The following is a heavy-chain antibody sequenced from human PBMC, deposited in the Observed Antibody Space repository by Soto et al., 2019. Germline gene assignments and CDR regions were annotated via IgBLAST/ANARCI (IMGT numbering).Heavy chain of an antibody. D-gene: IGHD3-9*01. J-gene: IGHJ6*02. V-gene: IGHV1-8*01. CDR3: ARSGATGYYSTHYYGMDV. Sequence: QEQLVQSGAEVKKPGASVKISCKASGYTFNTYDINWVRQATGQGLEWMGWMNPESGSTGFAQSFQGRITLTGNTSINTVYREVGRVGGEETAVYFCARSGATGYYSTHYYGMDVWGPGTTVTVSS. CDR2: MNPESGST. CDR1: GYTFNTYD.